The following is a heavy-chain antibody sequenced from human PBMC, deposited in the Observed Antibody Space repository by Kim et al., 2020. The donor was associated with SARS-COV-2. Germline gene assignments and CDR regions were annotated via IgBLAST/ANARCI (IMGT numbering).Heavy chain of an antibody. CDR1: GFTFSSYA. J-gene: IGHJ4*01. Sequence: GGSLRLSCAASGFTFSSYAMHWVRQAPGKGLEWVAVISYDGSNKYYADSVKGRFTISRDNSKNTLYLQMNSLRAEDTAVYYCASDYYYGSGSYKGLDYWG. D-gene: IGHD3-10*01. CDR2: ISYDGSNK. V-gene: IGHV3-30*04. CDR3: ASDYYYGSGSYKGLDY.